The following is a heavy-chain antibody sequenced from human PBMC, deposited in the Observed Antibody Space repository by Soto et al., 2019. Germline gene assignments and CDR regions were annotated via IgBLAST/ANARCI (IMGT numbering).Heavy chain of an antibody. V-gene: IGHV1-69*12. CDR2: IIPIFGTP. Sequence: QVQLVQSGAEVKKPGSSVKVSCKASGGSFRSYAVNWVRQAPGQGLECLGGIIPIFGTPNDAQKFHGRVSITAHESTTTVYMALISLTSEDTAVYYCAYSASHRYFCDSWGQGTLVTVSS. J-gene: IGHJ5*01. D-gene: IGHD5-18*01. CDR1: GGSFRSYA. CDR3: AYSASHRYFCDS.